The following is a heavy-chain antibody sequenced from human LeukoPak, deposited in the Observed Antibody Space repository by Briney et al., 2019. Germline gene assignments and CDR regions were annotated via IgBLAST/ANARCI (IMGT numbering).Heavy chain of an antibody. CDR2: IYYSGST. V-gene: IGHV4-59*01. D-gene: IGHD5-18*01. Sequence: SETLSLTCTVSGGSISSYYWSWIRQPPGKGLKWIGYIYYSGSTNYNPSLKSRVTISVDTSKNQFSLKLSSVTAADTAVYYCARGYSYGEFNWGQGTLVTVSS. J-gene: IGHJ4*02. CDR1: GGSISSYY. CDR3: ARGYSYGEFN.